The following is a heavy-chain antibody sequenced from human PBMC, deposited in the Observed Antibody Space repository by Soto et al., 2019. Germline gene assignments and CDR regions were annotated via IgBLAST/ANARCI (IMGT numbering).Heavy chain of an antibody. CDR3: ARDGYSYGAGFDY. CDR1: GFTFSSYS. CDR2: ISSSSSYI. J-gene: IGHJ4*02. V-gene: IGHV3-21*01. Sequence: GSLRLSCAASGFTFSSYSMNWVRQAPGKGLEWVSSISSSSSYIYYADSVKGRFTISRDNAKNSLYLQMNSLRAEDTAVYYCARDGYSYGAGFDYWGQGTLVTVSS. D-gene: IGHD5-18*01.